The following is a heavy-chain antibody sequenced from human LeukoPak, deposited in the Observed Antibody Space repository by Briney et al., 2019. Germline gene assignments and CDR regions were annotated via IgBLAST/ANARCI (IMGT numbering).Heavy chain of an antibody. CDR3: ARVLGSSSVYYYYYYMDV. CDR2: INPNSGGT. CDR1: GYTFTGYY. V-gene: IGHV1-2*02. Sequence: ASVKVSCKASGYTFTGYYMHWVRQAPGQGLEWMGWINPNSGGTNYAQKFQGGVTMTRDTSISTAYVELSRLRSDDTAVYYCARVLGSSSVYYYYYYMDVWGKGTTVTVSS. J-gene: IGHJ6*03. D-gene: IGHD6-6*01.